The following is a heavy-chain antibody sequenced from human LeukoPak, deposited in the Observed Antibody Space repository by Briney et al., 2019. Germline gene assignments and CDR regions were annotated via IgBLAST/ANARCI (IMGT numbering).Heavy chain of an antibody. CDR3: ARGSYFGSGTYFHHFDY. CDR1: GASISSSTFY. Sequence: SETLSLTCSVSGASISSSTFYWGWIRQPPGKGLEWIGSIFNSGNAYYNSSLRSRVTISADTSENQFSLKLNSVTAADTAVYYCARGSYFGSGTYFHHFDYWGQGALVTVSS. D-gene: IGHD3-10*01. CDR2: IFNSGNA. J-gene: IGHJ4*02. V-gene: IGHV4-39*01.